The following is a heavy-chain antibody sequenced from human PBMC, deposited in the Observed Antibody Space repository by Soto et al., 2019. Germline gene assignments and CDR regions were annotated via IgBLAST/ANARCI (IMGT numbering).Heavy chain of an antibody. V-gene: IGHV3-15*07. CDR1: GFTFSNAW. CDR2: IKSKTDGGTT. D-gene: IGHD3-10*01. CDR3: CTGVAMGRPGALAY. J-gene: IGHJ4*02. Sequence: EVQLVESGGGLVKPGGSLRVSCAASGFTFSNAWMFWVRQAPGKGPEWVGRIKSKTDGGTTDYNTLMKDRLTISREDSKNPLYLEMSSLDIEDTAVYYCCTGVAMGRPGALAYWGRGVLVTVSS.